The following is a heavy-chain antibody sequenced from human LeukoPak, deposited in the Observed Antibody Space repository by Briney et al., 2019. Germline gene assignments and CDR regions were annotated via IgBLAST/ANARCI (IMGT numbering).Heavy chain of an antibody. V-gene: IGHV1-69*04. CDR3: ASEEVAGTRDY. CDR1: GYTFTSYG. D-gene: IGHD6-19*01. Sequence: ASVKVSCKTSGYTFTSYGINWVRQAPGQGLEWMGRIIPILGIANYAQKFQGRVTITADKSTSTAYMELSSLRSEDTAVYYCASEEVAGTRDYWGQGTLVTVSS. J-gene: IGHJ4*02. CDR2: IIPILGIA.